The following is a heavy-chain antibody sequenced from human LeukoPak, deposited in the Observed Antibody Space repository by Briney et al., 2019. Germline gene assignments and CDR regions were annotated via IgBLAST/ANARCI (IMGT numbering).Heavy chain of an antibody. Sequence: PGGSLRLSCIASGFTFGDYAMSWVRQAPGKGLEWVSVIYSGGSTYYADSVKGRFTISRDNSKNTLYLQMNSLRAEDTAVYYCARDAPPDYWGQGTLVTVSS. CDR3: ARDAPPDY. J-gene: IGHJ4*02. CDR2: IYSGGST. CDR1: GFTFGDYA. V-gene: IGHV3-53*01.